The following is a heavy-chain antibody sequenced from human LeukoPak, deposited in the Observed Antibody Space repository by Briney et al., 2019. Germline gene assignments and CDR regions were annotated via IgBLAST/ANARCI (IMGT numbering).Heavy chain of an antibody. Sequence: SGRSLRLSCAASGFTFSSYAMHWVRQAPGKGLEWVAVISYDGSNKYYADSVKGRFTISRDNSKNTLYLQMNSLRAEDTAVYYCARDYVAVAGVIDYWGQGTLVTVSS. CDR2: ISYDGSNK. CDR3: ARDYVAVAGVIDY. J-gene: IGHJ4*02. CDR1: GFTFSSYA. D-gene: IGHD6-19*01. V-gene: IGHV3-30-3*01.